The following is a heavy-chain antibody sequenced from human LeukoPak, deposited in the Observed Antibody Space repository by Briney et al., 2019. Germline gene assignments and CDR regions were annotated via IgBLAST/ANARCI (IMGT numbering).Heavy chain of an antibody. Sequence: GGSLRLSCAASGFIFSAYSMSWVRQAPGKGLEWISYIRSSSTTIYYADSVKGRFTISRDNAENSVYLQMNSLRVEDTAVYFCARDSRSHCGTDACYGPYFDYWGQGILVAVSS. CDR3: ARDSRSHCGTDACYGPYFDY. J-gene: IGHJ4*02. CDR1: GFIFSAYS. V-gene: IGHV3-48*01. D-gene: IGHD2-2*01. CDR2: IRSSSTTI.